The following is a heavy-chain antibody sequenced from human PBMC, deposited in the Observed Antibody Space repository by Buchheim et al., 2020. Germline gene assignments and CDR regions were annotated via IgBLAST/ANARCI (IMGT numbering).Heavy chain of an antibody. CDR3: AREYYYDSSGYYGIHYYYYYGMDV. V-gene: IGHV3-74*01. CDR2: INSDGSST. J-gene: IGHJ6*02. Sequence: EVQLVESGGGLVQPGGSLRLSCAASGFTFSSYWMHWVRQAPGKGLVWVSRINSDGSSTSYADSVKGRFTISRDNAKNPLYLQMNSLRAEDTAVYYCAREYYYDSSGYYGIHYYYYYGMDVWGQGTT. CDR1: GFTFSSYW. D-gene: IGHD3-22*01.